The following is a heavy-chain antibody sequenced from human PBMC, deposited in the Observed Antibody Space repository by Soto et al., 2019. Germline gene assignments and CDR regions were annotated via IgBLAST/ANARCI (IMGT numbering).Heavy chain of an antibody. J-gene: IGHJ4*02. Sequence: PSETLSLTCTVSGGSISSSSYYWGWIRQPPGKGLEWIGSIYYSGSTYYNPSLKSRVTISVDTSKNQFSLKLSSVTAADTAVYYCASETSIFGGAAHFDYWGQGTLVTSPQ. D-gene: IGHD3-3*01. CDR3: ASETSIFGGAAHFDY. V-gene: IGHV4-39*01. CDR1: GGSISSSSYY. CDR2: IYYSGST.